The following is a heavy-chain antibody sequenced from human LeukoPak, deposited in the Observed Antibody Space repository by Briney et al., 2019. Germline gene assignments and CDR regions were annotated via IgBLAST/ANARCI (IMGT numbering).Heavy chain of an antibody. CDR1: GGSFSGYY. V-gene: IGHV4-34*01. CDR2: INHSGST. CDR3: ARVAVGGPSLYYYYYYMDV. Sequence: SETLSLTCAVYGGSFSGYYWSWIRQPPGKGLEWIGEINHSGSTNYNPSLKSRVTISVDTSKNQFSLKLSSVTAADTAVYYCARVAVGGPSLYYYYYYMDVWGKGTTVTVSS. D-gene: IGHD6-19*01. J-gene: IGHJ6*03.